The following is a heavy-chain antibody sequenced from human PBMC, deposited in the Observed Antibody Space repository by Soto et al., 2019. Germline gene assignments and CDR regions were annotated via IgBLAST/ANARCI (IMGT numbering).Heavy chain of an antibody. CDR3: TTGAGYCSGGSCYSYAFDI. Sequence: GGSLRLSCAASGFTFSNAWMSWVRQAPGKGLEWGGRIKSKTDGGTTDYAAPVKGRFTISRDDSKNTLYLQMNSLKTEDTAVYYCTTGAGYCSGGSCYSYAFDIWGQGTMVTVS. V-gene: IGHV3-15*01. CDR2: IKSKTDGGTT. D-gene: IGHD2-15*01. CDR1: GFTFSNAW. J-gene: IGHJ3*02.